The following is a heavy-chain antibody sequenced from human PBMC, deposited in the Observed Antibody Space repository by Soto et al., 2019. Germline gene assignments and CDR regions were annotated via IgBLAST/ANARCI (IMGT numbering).Heavy chain of an antibody. Sequence: EVQLLESGGGLVQPGGSLRLSCAASGFTFSSYAMSWVRQAPGKGLEWVSVISGSGDSTYYADSVRGRFTISRDNSKNTRHLQMNSLRAEDTAVYYCAKDRDGAAAGPTKFYGMDVWGQGTTVTVSS. CDR2: ISGSGDST. V-gene: IGHV3-23*01. D-gene: IGHD6-13*01. CDR1: GFTFSSYA. J-gene: IGHJ6*02. CDR3: AKDRDGAAAGPTKFYGMDV.